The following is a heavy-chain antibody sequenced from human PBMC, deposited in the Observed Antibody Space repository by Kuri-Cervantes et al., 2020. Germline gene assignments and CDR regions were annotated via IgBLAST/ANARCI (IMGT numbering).Heavy chain of an antibody. CDR2: IVVGSGNT. CDR3: ARAPRTGYSSSWYRDYYYYGMDV. CDR1: GFTFTSSA. Sequence: SVKVSCKASGFTFTSSAVQWVRQARGQRLEWIGWIVVGSGNTNYAQKFQERVTITRDMSTSTAYMELSSLRSEDTAVYYCARAPRTGYSSSWYRDYYYYGMDVWGQGTTVTVSS. D-gene: IGHD6-13*01. V-gene: IGHV1-58*01. J-gene: IGHJ6*02.